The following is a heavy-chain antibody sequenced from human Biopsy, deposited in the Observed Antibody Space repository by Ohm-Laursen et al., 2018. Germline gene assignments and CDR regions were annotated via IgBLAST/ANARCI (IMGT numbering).Heavy chain of an antibody. J-gene: IGHJ3*01. Sequence: SLRLSCAASGFTFRTYGMHWVRLAPGKGLEWVAVISYDQITKHYAGSVKGRFTISRDNSKNTLSLQMNSLRAEDTAIYYCTCRYGDSPLWGQETMVTVSS. CDR1: GFTFRTYG. CDR2: ISYDQITK. CDR3: TCRYGDSPL. V-gene: IGHV3-30*03. D-gene: IGHD4-17*01.